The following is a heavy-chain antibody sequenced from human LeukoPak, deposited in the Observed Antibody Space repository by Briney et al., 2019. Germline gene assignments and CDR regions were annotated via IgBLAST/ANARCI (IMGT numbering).Heavy chain of an antibody. V-gene: IGHV3-7*04. D-gene: IGHD1-26*01. CDR2: IKEDGSSK. Sequence: GGSPRLSCAASGFTFSNYWMSWIRQAPGRGLEWVANIKEDGSSKNYVDSVQGRFTISRDNAKKALYLQMNSLRAEDTAVYYCGREIPGGTTSLDCWGQGTLVTVSS. CDR1: GFTFSNYW. CDR3: GREIPGGTTSLDC. J-gene: IGHJ4*02.